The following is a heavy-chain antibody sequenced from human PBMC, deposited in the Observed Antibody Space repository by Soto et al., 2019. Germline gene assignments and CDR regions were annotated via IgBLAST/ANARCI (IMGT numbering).Heavy chain of an antibody. CDR1: GGSFSGYY. CDR2: INHSGST. V-gene: IGHV4-34*01. CDR3: ARVDILTVYGCMGV. Sequence: PSETLSLTCAVYGGSFSGYYWSWIRQPPGKGLEWIGEINHSGSTNYNPYLKSRVTISVDTSKNQFSLKLNSVTAADTAVYYCARVDILTVYGCMGVWGQGDTVTVSS. D-gene: IGHD3-9*01. J-gene: IGHJ6*02.